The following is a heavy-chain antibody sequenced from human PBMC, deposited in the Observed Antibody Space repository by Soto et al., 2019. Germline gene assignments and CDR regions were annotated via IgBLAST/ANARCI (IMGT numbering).Heavy chain of an antibody. CDR1: GFNFNNYG. CDR3: VKLMFDHDSSGFSGDY. J-gene: IGHJ4*02. D-gene: IGHD3-22*01. Sequence: QVQLVESGGGVVQPRGSLRLSCAGSGFNFNNYGMYWVRQAPGKGLEWVAFISFQGTNDYYAEAVKGRFTISKDYSKKTLFLQMNSLRADDTAMYYCVKLMFDHDSSGFSGDYWGQGTLVSVS. CDR2: ISFQGTND. V-gene: IGHV3-30*18.